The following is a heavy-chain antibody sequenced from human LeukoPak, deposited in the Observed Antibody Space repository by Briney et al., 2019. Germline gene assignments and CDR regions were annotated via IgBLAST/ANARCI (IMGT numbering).Heavy chain of an antibody. J-gene: IGHJ5*02. V-gene: IGHV1-69*02. CDR3: ARGLDCSNTSCYERYWFDP. CDR2: IIPILGIA. Sequence: SVKVSCKASGGTFSSYTISWVRQAPGQGLEWMGRIIPILGIANYAQKFQGRVTITADKSTSTAYMELSSLRSEDTAVYYCARGLDCSNTSCYERYWFDPWGQGTLVTVSS. D-gene: IGHD2-2*01. CDR1: GGTFSSYT.